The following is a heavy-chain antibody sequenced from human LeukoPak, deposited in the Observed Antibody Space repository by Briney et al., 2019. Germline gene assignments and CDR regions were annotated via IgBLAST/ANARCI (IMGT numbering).Heavy chain of an antibody. CDR3: ARDTSYYYGSGSY. V-gene: IGHV4-59*01. Sequence: PSETLSLTCTVSGGSISSYYWSWIRQPPGKGREWIGYIYYSGSTNYNPSIKSRVTISVDTSKNQFSLKLSSVTAADTAVYYCARDTSYYYGSGSYWSRGTLVTVSS. CDR2: IYYSGST. CDR1: GGSISSYY. D-gene: IGHD3-10*01. J-gene: IGHJ2*01.